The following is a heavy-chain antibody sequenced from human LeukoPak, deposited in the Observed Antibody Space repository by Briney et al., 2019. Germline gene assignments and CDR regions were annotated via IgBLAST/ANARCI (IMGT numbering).Heavy chain of an antibody. CDR2: INPNSGGT. Sequence: ASVKVSCKASGYTFTAYYMYWVRQAPGQGLECMGRINPNSGGTNYAQKFQGRVTMTRDTSISTAYMELSRLRSDDTAVYYCGVGSGSYSVDYWGQGTLVTVSS. CDR3: GVGSGSYSVDY. J-gene: IGHJ4*02. D-gene: IGHD1-26*01. V-gene: IGHV1-2*06. CDR1: GYTFTAYY.